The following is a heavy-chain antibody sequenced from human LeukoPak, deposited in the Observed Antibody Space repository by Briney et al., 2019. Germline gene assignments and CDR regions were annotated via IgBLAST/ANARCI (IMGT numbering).Heavy chain of an antibody. J-gene: IGHJ4*02. CDR1: GFTFSSYG. CDR3: AKGIGSSGWYELYYFDY. Sequence: GGSLRLSCAASGFTFSSYGMHWVRQAPGKGLEWVAVISYDGSNKYYADSVKGRFTISRDNSKNTLYLQMNSLRAEDTAVYYCAKGIGSSGWYELYYFDYWGQGTLVTVSS. CDR2: ISYDGSNK. D-gene: IGHD6-19*01. V-gene: IGHV3-30*18.